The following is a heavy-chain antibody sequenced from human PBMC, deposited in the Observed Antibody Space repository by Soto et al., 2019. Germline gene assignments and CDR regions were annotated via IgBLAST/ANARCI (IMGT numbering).Heavy chain of an antibody. V-gene: IGHV4-34*01. CDR1: GGSFSGYY. J-gene: IGHJ4*02. Sequence: SETLSLTCAVYGGSFSGYYWSWIRQPPGKGLKWIGEINHSGSTSYNPSLKSRVTISVDTSKNQFSLKLSSVTAADTAVYYCAREVDYIWGSYRSFDYWGQGTLVTVSS. D-gene: IGHD3-16*02. CDR2: INHSGST. CDR3: AREVDYIWGSYRSFDY.